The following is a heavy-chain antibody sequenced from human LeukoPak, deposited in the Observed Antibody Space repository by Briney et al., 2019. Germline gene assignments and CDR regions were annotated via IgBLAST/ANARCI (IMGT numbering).Heavy chain of an antibody. V-gene: IGHV4-39*01. Sequence: PSETLSLTCTVSTDSISSSSHHWGWIRQSPGKGLEWLGSIYYGRTTYYNPSLNSRVAISVVTSKSQFSLQLNSVTAADAAVYYCVRHDGRGGATMGALDSWGQGSLVTVSS. CDR3: VRHDGRGGATMGALDS. D-gene: IGHD5-12*01. CDR2: IYYGRTT. CDR1: TDSISSSSHH. J-gene: IGHJ4*02.